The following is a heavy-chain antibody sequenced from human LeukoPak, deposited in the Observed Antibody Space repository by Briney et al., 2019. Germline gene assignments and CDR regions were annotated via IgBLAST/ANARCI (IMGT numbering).Heavy chain of an antibody. V-gene: IGHV3-64*04. CDR1: GFTFSSYA. CDR3: ARDLPYYYDTSGYDY. J-gene: IGHJ4*02. Sequence: PGGSLRLSCSASGFTFSSYAMHWVRQAPGKGLEYVSAISSNGGSTYYADSVKGRFTISRDNAKNSLYLQMNSLRAEDTAVYYCARDLPYYYDTSGYDYWGQGTLVTVSS. CDR2: ISSNGGST. D-gene: IGHD3-22*01.